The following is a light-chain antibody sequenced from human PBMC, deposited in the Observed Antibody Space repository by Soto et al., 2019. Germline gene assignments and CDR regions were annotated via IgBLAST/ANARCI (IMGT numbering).Light chain of an antibody. J-gene: IGKJ4*01. Sequence: AIQLTQSPSSLSASVGDRVTITCRASQGISSALAWYQQKPGKAPKLLIYDASSLESGVPSRFSGSASVTDFTLTISSLQPEDFATYYCQQFNSYPPLTFGGGTNVEIK. V-gene: IGKV1-13*02. CDR2: DAS. CDR1: QGISSA. CDR3: QQFNSYPPLT.